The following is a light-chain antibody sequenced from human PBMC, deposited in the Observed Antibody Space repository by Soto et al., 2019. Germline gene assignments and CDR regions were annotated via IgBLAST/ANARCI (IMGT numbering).Light chain of an antibody. CDR1: QSISSW. V-gene: IGKV1-5*03. CDR3: QQYDTSTT. J-gene: IGKJ1*01. Sequence: DIQMTQSPSTLSASVGDRVTITFRASQSISSWLAWYQQKPGKAPKLLIYKASNLESGIPSRFSGSGSGTEFTLTISSLQPDDFSIYYCQQYDTSTTFGQGTKVEIK. CDR2: KAS.